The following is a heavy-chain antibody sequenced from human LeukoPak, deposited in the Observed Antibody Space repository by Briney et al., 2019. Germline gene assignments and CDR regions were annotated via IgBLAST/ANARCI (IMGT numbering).Heavy chain of an antibody. Sequence: GGSPRLSCAASGFTFSSYSMNWVRQAPGKGLEWVSSISSTSSYIYYADSVKGRFTISRDNSKNTLYLQMNSLRAEDTAVYYCAKGGLYDILTGNWFDPWGQGTLVTVSS. CDR3: AKGGLYDILTGNWFDP. V-gene: IGHV3-21*04. CDR2: ISSTSSYI. CDR1: GFTFSSYS. D-gene: IGHD3-9*01. J-gene: IGHJ5*02.